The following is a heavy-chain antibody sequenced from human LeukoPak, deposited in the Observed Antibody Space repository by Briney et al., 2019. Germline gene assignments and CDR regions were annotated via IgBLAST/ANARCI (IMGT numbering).Heavy chain of an antibody. CDR2: ISSNGGST. D-gene: IGHD5-24*01. CDR1: GFTFSSYA. V-gene: IGHV3-64*01. Sequence: GGSLRLSCAASGFTFSSYAMHWVRQAPGKGLEYVSAISSNGGSTYYANSVKGRLTISRDNSKNTLYLQMGSLRAEDMAVYYCARDLKPAVEMATIPDYWGQGTLVTVSS. CDR3: ARDLKPAVEMATIPDY. J-gene: IGHJ4*02.